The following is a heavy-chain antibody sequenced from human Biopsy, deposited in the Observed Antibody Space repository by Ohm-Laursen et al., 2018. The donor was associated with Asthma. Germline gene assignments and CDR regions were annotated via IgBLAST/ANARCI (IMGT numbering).Heavy chain of an antibody. CDR3: ARTFQFWSPYHAEHYQL. D-gene: IGHD3-3*01. J-gene: IGHJ1*01. Sequence: LRLSCSAAGFTFGVYCMSWVRQVPGKGLEWVANIKHDGSEKNHVDSLKGRFTIFRDNAKNSLYLQMDSLRAEDTAVYYCARTFQFWSPYHAEHYQLWGQGTLVTVSS. V-gene: IGHV3-7*01. CDR1: GFTFGVYC. CDR2: IKHDGSEK.